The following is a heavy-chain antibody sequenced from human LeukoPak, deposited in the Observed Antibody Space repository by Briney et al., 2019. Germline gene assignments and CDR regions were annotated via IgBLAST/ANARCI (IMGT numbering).Heavy chain of an antibody. CDR2: ISYDGSNK. V-gene: IGHV3-30*04. D-gene: IGHD2-2*01. Sequence: GGSLRLSCAASGFTFSSYAMHWVRQAPGKGLEWVAVISYDGSNKYYADSVKGRFTISRDNSKNTLYLQMNSLRAEDTAVYYCARGGYCGSDSCYLWSRAIDPWGQGTLVTVSS. J-gene: IGHJ5*02. CDR1: GFTFSSYA. CDR3: ARGGYCGSDSCYLWSRAIDP.